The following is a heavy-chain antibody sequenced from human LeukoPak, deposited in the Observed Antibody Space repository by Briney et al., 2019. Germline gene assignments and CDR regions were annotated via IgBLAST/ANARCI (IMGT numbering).Heavy chain of an antibody. V-gene: IGHV3-11*01. Sequence: GGSLRLSCAASGFTFSDYYMSWIRQAPGKGLEWVSYISSSGSTIYYADSVKGRSTISRDNAKNSLYLQMNSLRAEDTAVYYCARDEVDTAMVTTEYYYGMDVWGQGTTVTVSS. CDR3: ARDEVDTAMVTTEYYYGMDV. CDR2: ISSSGSTI. CDR1: GFTFSDYY. J-gene: IGHJ6*02. D-gene: IGHD5-18*01.